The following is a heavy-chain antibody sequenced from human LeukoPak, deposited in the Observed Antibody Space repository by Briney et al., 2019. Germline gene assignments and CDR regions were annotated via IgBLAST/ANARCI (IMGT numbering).Heavy chain of an antibody. D-gene: IGHD2-2*01. CDR2: ISAYNGNT. V-gene: IGHV1-18*01. Sequence: ASGSTFSASGITWVRQAPGQGLEWMGWISAYNGNTNYAQKLQGRVTMTTDTSTSTAYMELRSLRSDDTAVYYCARSGVVVPAVIHEVWFDPWGQGTLVTVSS. CDR1: GSTFSASG. CDR3: ARSGVVVPAVIHEVWFDP. J-gene: IGHJ5*02.